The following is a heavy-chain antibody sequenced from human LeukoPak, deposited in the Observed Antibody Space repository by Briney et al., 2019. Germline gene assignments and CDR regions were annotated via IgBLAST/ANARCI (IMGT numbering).Heavy chain of an antibody. Sequence: ASVKVSCKASGYTFTSYGISWVRQAPGQGLEWMVWISAYNGNTNYAQKLQGRVTMTTDTSTSTAYMELRSLRSDDTAVYYCARSLLGSGSLNWFDPWGQGTLVTVSS. D-gene: IGHD3-10*02. CDR1: GYTFTSYG. V-gene: IGHV1-18*01. CDR3: ARSLLGSGSLNWFDP. CDR2: ISAYNGNT. J-gene: IGHJ5*02.